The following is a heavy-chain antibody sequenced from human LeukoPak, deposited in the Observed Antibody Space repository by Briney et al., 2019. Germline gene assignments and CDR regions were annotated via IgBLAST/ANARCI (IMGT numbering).Heavy chain of an antibody. J-gene: IGHJ6*04. V-gene: IGHV3-30*04. CDR2: ISYDGSNK. Sequence: GGSLRLSCAASGFTFSSYAMHWVRQAPGKGLEWVAVISYDGSNKYYADSVEGRFTISRDNSKNTLYLQMNSLRAEDTAVYYCAREKLLWFGEVIVLYYGMDVWGKGTTVTVSS. CDR3: AREKLLWFGEVIVLYYGMDV. CDR1: GFTFSSYA. D-gene: IGHD3-10*01.